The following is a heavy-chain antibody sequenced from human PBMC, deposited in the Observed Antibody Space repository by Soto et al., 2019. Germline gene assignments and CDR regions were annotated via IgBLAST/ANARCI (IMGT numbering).Heavy chain of an antibody. CDR3: VRGSYGSEIL. D-gene: IGHD3-10*01. CDR2: LYSGGAT. Sequence: EVRLVESGGGLVQPGGSLRLSCAASGFIVSSNYMTWVRQAPGKGLEWFSLLYSGGATHYASSVKGRFTISSHSSQNTLFLQMNSLITENAVTYYCVRGSYGSEILWGQGTKVTVSS. J-gene: IGHJ4*02. CDR1: GFIVSSNY. V-gene: IGHV3-53*04.